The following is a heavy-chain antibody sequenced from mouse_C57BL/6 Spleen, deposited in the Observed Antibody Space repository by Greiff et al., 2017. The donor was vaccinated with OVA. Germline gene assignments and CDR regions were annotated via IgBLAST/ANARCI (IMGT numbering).Heavy chain of an antibody. V-gene: IGHV5-17*01. CDR2: ISSGSSTI. CDR3: ARVYGYYFDY. D-gene: IGHD1-1*01. J-gene: IGHJ2*01. CDR1: GFTFSDYG. Sequence: EVKLVESGGGLVKPGGSLKLSCAASGFTFSDYGMHWVRQAPEKGLEWVAYISSGSSTIYYADTVKGRFTISRDNAKNTLFLPMTSLRSEDTAMYYCARVYGYYFDYWGQGTTLTVSS.